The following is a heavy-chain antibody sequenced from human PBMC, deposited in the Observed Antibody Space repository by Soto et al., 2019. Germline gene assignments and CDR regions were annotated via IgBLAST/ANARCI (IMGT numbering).Heavy chain of an antibody. J-gene: IGHJ4*02. CDR1: GFTLSNYW. CDR3: ARMYCSSSSCYIHF. D-gene: IGHD2-2*02. Sequence: EVQLVESGGGLVQPGGSLRLSCASSGFTLSNYWMSWVRQAPGKGLEWVANINQDGSQKFYLDSVEGRFTISRDNARNSLYLQMNSLRAEDTDIYYCARMYCSSSSCYIHFWGQGILVTVSS. V-gene: IGHV3-7*03. CDR2: INQDGSQK.